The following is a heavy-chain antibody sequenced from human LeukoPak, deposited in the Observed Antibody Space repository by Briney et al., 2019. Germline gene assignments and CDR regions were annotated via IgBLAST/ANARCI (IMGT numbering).Heavy chain of an antibody. J-gene: IGHJ4*02. V-gene: IGHV3-7*01. CDR1: GFTFSSYG. Sequence: GGSLRLSCAASGFTFSSYGMSWVRQAPGKGLEWVANIKQDGSESRYVDSVKGRFTISRDNAKNSLYLQMNSLRAEDTAVYCCARDKIVGATHFDYWGQGTLVTVSS. CDR2: IKQDGSES. D-gene: IGHD1-26*01. CDR3: ARDKIVGATHFDY.